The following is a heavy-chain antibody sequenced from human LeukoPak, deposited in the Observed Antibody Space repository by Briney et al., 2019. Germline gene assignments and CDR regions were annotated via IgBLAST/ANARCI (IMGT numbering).Heavy chain of an antibody. CDR2: IYHSGST. CDR3: ARVDEGYGPFDP. D-gene: IGHD6-13*01. J-gene: IGHJ5*02. CDR1: GGSISSGDYY. V-gene: IGHV4-30-2*01. Sequence: PSQTLSLTCTVSGGSISSGDYYWSWIRQPPGKGLEWIGYIYHSGSTYYNPSLKSRVTISVDRSKNQFSLKLSSVTAADTAVYYCARVDEGYGPFDPWGQGTLVTVSS.